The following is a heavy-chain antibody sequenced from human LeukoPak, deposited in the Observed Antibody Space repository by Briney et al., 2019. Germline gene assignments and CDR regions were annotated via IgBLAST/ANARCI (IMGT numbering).Heavy chain of an antibody. D-gene: IGHD2-2*01. V-gene: IGHV4-39*07. CDR2: IYYSGST. CDR1: GGSISSSSYY. Sequence: SETLSLTCTVSGGSISSSSYYWGWIRQPPGKGLEWIGSIYYSGSTYYNPSLKSRVTISVDTSKNQFSLKLSSVTAADTAVYYCASLRRYCSSTSCYYDAFDIWGQGTMVTVSS. CDR3: ASLRRYCSSTSCYYDAFDI. J-gene: IGHJ3*02.